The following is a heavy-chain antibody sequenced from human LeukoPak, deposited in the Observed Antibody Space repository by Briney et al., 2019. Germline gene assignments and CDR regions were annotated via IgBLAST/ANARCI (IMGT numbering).Heavy chain of an antibody. D-gene: IGHD6-19*01. J-gene: IGHJ4*02. CDR2: INAGNGDT. V-gene: IGHV1-3*01. Sequence: ASVKVSCEASGYSFTNYAIHWVRQAPGQRLEWMGWINAGNGDTKYSQKCQGRLTITRDTSATIAHMELSSLRSEDTAVYYCARNLVGKTDFDYWGQGTLVTVPS. CDR3: ARNLVGKTDFDY. CDR1: GYSFTNYA.